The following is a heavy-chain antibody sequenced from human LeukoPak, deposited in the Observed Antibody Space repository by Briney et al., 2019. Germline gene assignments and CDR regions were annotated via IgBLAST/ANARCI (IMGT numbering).Heavy chain of an antibody. V-gene: IGHV3-20*01. J-gene: IGHJ4*02. Sequence: PGGSLGLSCAASGFTFDDYGMSWVRQAPGKGLEWVSGINWNGGSTGYADSVKGQFTISRDNAKNSLDLQMNSLRAEDTALDHCARVHSSGREYYFDYWGQGTLVTVSS. D-gene: IGHD6-19*01. CDR2: INWNGGST. CDR1: GFTFDDYG. CDR3: ARVHSSGREYYFDY.